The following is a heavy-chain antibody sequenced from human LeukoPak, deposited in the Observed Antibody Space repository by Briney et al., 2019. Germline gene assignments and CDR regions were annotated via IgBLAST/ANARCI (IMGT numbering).Heavy chain of an antibody. Sequence: ASVKVSCKASGYTFTANYMHWARQAPGQGLEWMGWINPRSGGTNYGEKFRGRVTMTRDTSITTAYMELSSLRFDDTAVYYCASGSGTSWFDYWGQGTLVTVSS. CDR3: ASGSGTSWFDY. CDR1: GYTFTANY. V-gene: IGHV1-2*02. D-gene: IGHD2-2*01. CDR2: INPRSGGT. J-gene: IGHJ4*02.